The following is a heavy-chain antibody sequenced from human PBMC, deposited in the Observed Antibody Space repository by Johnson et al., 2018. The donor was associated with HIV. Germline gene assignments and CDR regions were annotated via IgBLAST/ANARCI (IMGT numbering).Heavy chain of an antibody. J-gene: IGHJ3*02. CDR2: IGTAGDT. CDR1: GFTFSSYD. V-gene: IGHV3-13*01. CDR3: ARDTYYYDSSSYVDAFDI. D-gene: IGHD3-22*01. Sequence: QLVESGGGVVQPGGSLRLSCAASGFTFSSYDMHWVRQATGKGLEWVSAIGTAGDTYYPGSVKGRFTISRENAKNSLYLQMKSLRAEDTALYYCARDTYYYDSSSYVDAFDIWGQGTMVTVSS.